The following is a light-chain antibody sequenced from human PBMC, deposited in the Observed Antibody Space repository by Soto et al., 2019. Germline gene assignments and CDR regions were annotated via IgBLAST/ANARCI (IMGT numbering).Light chain of an antibody. J-gene: IGKJ5*01. Sequence: EIVWTQSPGTLSLSPGERATLSCRASQSVNSRLAWYQHKPGQAPRLLISGASSRATGIPDRFSGSGSATDFTLTISRLEPEDFALYYCQHYGRSPITFGQGTRLEI. V-gene: IGKV3-20*01. CDR3: QHYGRSPIT. CDR2: GAS. CDR1: QSVNSR.